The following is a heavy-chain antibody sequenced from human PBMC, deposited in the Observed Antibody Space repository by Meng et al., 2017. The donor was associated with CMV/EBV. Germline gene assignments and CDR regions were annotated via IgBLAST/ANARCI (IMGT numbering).Heavy chain of an antibody. V-gene: IGHV3-30*04. CDR3: AREGHSNSRGLDF. D-gene: IGHD4-11*01. Sequence: GGSLRLSCTASGFTFSNFAMYWVCQAPGKGLEWVAVTSYDGKTNFYADSVKGRFTLSRDNSKNTLYLQMSRLRVVDTAVYSCAREGHSNSRGLDFWGQGTLVTVSS. CDR2: TSYDGKTN. CDR1: GFTFSNFA. J-gene: IGHJ4*02.